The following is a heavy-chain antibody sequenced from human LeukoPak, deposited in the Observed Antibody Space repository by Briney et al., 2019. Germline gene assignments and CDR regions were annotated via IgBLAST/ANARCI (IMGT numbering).Heavy chain of an antibody. V-gene: IGHV3-53*01. J-gene: IGHJ4*02. Sequence: GGSLKLSCTASGFTVSNNYMNWVRQAPGKGLEWVSLIYSGGSTQYADSVKGRFTISRDNSKNTLYLQMNSLRVEDTAVYYCARDPPGIAASVSGGWGQGTLVTVSS. CDR1: GFTVSNNY. CDR3: ARDPPGIAASVSGG. D-gene: IGHD6-13*01. CDR2: IYSGGST.